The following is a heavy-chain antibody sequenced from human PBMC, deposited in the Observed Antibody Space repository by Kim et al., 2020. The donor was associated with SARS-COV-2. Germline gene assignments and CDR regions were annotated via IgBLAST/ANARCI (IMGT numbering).Heavy chain of an antibody. CDR2: GGST. V-gene: IGHV3-53*04. J-gene: IGHJ6*02. CDR3: ARGRSSGLV. Sequence: GGSTYYADPVKGRFTISRHKSKNTLYLQMNSLRPEDTAVYYCARGRSSGLVWGQGTTVTVSS. D-gene: IGHD6-19*01.